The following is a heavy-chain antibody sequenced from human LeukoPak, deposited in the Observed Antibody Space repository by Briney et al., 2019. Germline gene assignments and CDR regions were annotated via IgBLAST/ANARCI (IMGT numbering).Heavy chain of an antibody. Sequence: GGSLRLSCAASGFTVSSNYMSRVRQAPGKGLEWVSVIYSGGSTYYADSVKGRFTISRDNSKHTLYLQMNGLRAEVTAVYYCARRDWGSYLFDYWGQGTLVTVSS. CDR2: IYSGGST. J-gene: IGHJ4*02. D-gene: IGHD1-26*01. V-gene: IGHV3-53*01. CDR3: ARRDWGSYLFDY. CDR1: GFTVSSNY.